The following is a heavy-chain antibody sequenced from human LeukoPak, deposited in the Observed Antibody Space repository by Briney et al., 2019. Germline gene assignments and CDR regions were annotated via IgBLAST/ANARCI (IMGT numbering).Heavy chain of an antibody. J-gene: IGHJ4*02. D-gene: IGHD5-12*01. CDR3: TTDGYSGYALKFDY. V-gene: IGHV3-15*01. CDR1: GFTFSNAW. CDR2: IKSKTDGGTT. Sequence: GGSLRLSCAASGFTFSNAWTSWVRQAPGKGLEWVGRIKSKTDGGTTNYAAPVKGRFTISRDDSKNTLYLQMNSRKTEDAAVYYCTTDGYSGYALKFDYWGQGTLVTVSS.